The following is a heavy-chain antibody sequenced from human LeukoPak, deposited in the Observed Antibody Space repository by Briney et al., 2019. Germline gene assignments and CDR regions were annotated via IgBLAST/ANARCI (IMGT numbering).Heavy chain of an antibody. CDR3: ARQRDYTSGWFDY. D-gene: IGHD6-19*01. J-gene: IGHJ4*02. V-gene: IGHV4-39*01. Sequence: SETLSLTCTVSGGSISSSSYYWGWIRQPPGKGLEWIGGIYYSGSTYYNPSLKSRVTISVDTSKNQFSLMLSSVTASDTAVYYCARQRDYTSGWFDYWGQGTLVTVSS. CDR1: GGSISSSSYY. CDR2: IYYSGST.